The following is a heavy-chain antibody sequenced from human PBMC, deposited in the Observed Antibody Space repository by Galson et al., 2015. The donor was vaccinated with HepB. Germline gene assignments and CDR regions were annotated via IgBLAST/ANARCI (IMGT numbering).Heavy chain of an antibody. CDR3: TRVGWLRDTDAFDI. CDR1: GFTFGDYA. CDR2: IRSKAYGGTT. J-gene: IGHJ3*02. D-gene: IGHD6-19*01. V-gene: IGHV3-49*03. Sequence: SLRLSCAASGFTFGDYAMSWFRQAPGKGLEWVGFIRSKAYGGTTEYAASVKGRFTISRDDSKSIAYLQMNSLKTEDTAVYYCTRVGWLRDTDAFDIWGQGTMVTVSS.